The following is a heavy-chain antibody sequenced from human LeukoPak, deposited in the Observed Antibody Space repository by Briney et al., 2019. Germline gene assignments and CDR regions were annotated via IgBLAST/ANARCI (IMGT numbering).Heavy chain of an antibody. CDR2: INPNSGGT. D-gene: IGHD3-10*01. Sequence: ASVKVSCKASGYTFTGYYMHWVRQAPGQGLEWMGWINPNSGGTNYAQKFQGRVTMTRDTSISTAYMELSRLRSDDTAVYYCARAQRGYYYGSGGFDIWGQGTMVTVSS. V-gene: IGHV1-2*02. J-gene: IGHJ3*02. CDR3: ARAQRGYYYGSGGFDI. CDR1: GYTFTGYY.